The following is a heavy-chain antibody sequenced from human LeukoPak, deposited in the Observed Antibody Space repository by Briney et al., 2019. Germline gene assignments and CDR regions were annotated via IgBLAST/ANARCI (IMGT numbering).Heavy chain of an antibody. D-gene: IGHD3-10*01. CDR3: AREPSGSSAPC. J-gene: IGHJ4*02. V-gene: IGHV4-39*02. Sequence: SETLSLTCSVSGGSISTKACYWGWIRQPPGKGLEWIGEINHSGSTNYNPSLKSRVTISVDTSKNQFSLKLSSVTAADTAVYYCAREPSGSSAPCWGQGTLVTVSS. CDR2: INHSGST. CDR1: GGSISTKACY.